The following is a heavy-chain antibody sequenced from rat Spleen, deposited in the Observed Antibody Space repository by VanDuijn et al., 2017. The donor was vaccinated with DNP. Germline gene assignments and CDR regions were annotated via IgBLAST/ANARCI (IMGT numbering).Heavy chain of an antibody. D-gene: IGHD1-11*01. Sequence: EVQVVESGGGLVQPGGSLKLSCAASGFTFGDYYMSWVRQPPTKGLEWVASISPDGGSIYYRDSVKGRFTISRDNAKSILYLQMDSLRSEDTATYYCTTDFERGYWGQGVMVTVSS. CDR2: ISPDGGSI. J-gene: IGHJ2*01. CDR3: TTDFERGY. V-gene: IGHV5-20*01. CDR1: GFTFGDYY.